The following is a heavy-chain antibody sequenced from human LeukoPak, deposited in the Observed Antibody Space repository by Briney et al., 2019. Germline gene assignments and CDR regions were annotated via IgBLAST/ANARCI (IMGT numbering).Heavy chain of an antibody. D-gene: IGHD6-6*01. V-gene: IGHV4-39*01. CDR1: GGSISSSSYY. J-gene: IGHJ4*02. CDR2: IYYSGST. Sequence: SETLSLTCTVSGGSISSSSYYWGWIRQPPGKGLEWIGSIYYSGSTYYNPSLKSRVTISVDTSKNQFSLKLSSVTAADTAVYYCARIGEDSSSAYWGQGTLVTVSS. CDR3: ARIGEDSSSAY.